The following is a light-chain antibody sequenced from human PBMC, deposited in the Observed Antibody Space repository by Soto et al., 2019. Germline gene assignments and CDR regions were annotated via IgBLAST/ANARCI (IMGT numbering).Light chain of an antibody. CDR2: EGS. CDR1: SSDVGSYNL. CDR3: CSYAGNNTVV. V-gene: IGLV2-23*01. J-gene: IGLJ2*01. Sequence: QSALAQPASVSGSPRQSITISCTGTSSDVGSYNLVSWYQQHPGKAPKLMIFEGSRRPSGVSSRFSGSKSGNTASLTISGLQAEEEADYYCCSYAGNNTVVFGGGTKVTVL.